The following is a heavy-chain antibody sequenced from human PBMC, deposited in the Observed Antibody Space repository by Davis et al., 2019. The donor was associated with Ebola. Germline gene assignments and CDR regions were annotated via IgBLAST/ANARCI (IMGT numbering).Heavy chain of an antibody. CDR2: LSSRGDYT. CDR1: GLTFSAYY. CDR3: ARDMPSVGATSY. D-gene: IGHD1-26*01. J-gene: IGHJ4*02. V-gene: IGHV3-11*06. Sequence: GGSLRLPCQPPGLTFSAYYMSWIPQAPGKGLEWLSYLSSRGDYTNYADSVKGRFAISRDNAKNSLYLQMNSLRAEDTAIYYCARDMPSVGATSYWGQGTLVTVSS.